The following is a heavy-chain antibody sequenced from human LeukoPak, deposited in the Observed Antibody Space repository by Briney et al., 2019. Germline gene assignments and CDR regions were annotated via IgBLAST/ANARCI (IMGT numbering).Heavy chain of an antibody. V-gene: IGHV5-51*01. Sequence: GESLKISCQGSGYSFTSYWIGWVRQMPGKGLDWMGIIHPGDSETRYSPSFQGQVTIPADKSINTAYLQWSSLEASDTAMYYCAKQGGSGWSYYWSQGALVSVSS. CDR3: AKQGGSGWSYY. CDR1: GYSFTSYW. CDR2: IHPGDSET. J-gene: IGHJ4*02. D-gene: IGHD6-19*01.